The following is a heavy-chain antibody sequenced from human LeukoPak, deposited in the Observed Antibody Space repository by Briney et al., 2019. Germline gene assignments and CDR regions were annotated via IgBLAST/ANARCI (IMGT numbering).Heavy chain of an antibody. D-gene: IGHD1-26*01. J-gene: IGHJ4*02. CDR1: GGTFNSYG. CDR2: IIPILNIT. V-gene: IGHV1-69*04. Sequence: SVKVSCKASGGTFNSYGITWVRQAPGQGLEWMGRIIPILNITNYAQKFQGRVTFTADKSTSTAYAELSSLRSEDTAVYYCARDSSGSSPNFDYWGQGTLVTVSS. CDR3: ARDSSGSSPNFDY.